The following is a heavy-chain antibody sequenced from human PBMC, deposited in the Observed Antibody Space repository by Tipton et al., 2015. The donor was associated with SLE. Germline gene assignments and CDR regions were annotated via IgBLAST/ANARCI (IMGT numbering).Heavy chain of an antibody. D-gene: IGHD1-26*01. J-gene: IGHJ4*02. CDR2: ISSSSSYI. Sequence: SLRLSCAASGFTFSSYSMNWVRQAPGQGLEWVSSISSSSSYIYYADSVKGRFTIPRDNAKNSLYLQMNSLRAEDTAVYYCARDRGGSYFDYWGQGTLVTVSS. V-gene: IGHV3-21*01. CDR3: ARDRGGSYFDY. CDR1: GFTFSSYS.